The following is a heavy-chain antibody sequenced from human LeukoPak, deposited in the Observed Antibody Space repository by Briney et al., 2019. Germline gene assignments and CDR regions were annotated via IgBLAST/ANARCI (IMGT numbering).Heavy chain of an antibody. J-gene: IGHJ4*02. CDR1: GFTFSSYW. CDR2: INSDGSST. V-gene: IGHV3-74*01. D-gene: IGHD1-14*01. CDR3: VRGPDKNVVSHTLFDY. Sequence: GGSLRLSCAASGFTFSSYWMHWVRQAPGKGLVWVSRINSDGSSTPYADSVKGQFTISRDNAKNMLYLQMNSLRVDDTAVYYCVRGPDKNVVSHTLFDYWGQGILVAVSS.